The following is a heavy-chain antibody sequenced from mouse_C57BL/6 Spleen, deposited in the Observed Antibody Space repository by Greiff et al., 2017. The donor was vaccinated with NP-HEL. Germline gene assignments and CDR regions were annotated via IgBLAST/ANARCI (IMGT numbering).Heavy chain of an antibody. D-gene: IGHD3-2*02. J-gene: IGHJ4*01. CDR2: IYPRSGNT. V-gene: IGHV1-81*01. CDR3: ARGGSSGYVDAMDY. CDR1: GYTFTSYG. Sequence: QVQLKESGAELARPGASVKLSCKASGYTFTSYGISWVKQRTGQGLEWIGEIYPRSGNTYYNEKFKGKATLTADKSSSTAYMELRSLTSEDSAVYFCARGGSSGYVDAMDYWGQGTSVTVSS.